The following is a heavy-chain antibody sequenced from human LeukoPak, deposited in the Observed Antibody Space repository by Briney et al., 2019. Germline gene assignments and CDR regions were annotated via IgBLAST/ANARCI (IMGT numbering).Heavy chain of an antibody. CDR3: AKDPIYYYDSSGSYFDY. V-gene: IGHV3-23*01. J-gene: IGHJ4*02. Sequence: GGSLRLSCAASGFTFSSYAMSWVRQAPGNGLEWVSAISGSGGSTYYADSVKGRFTISRDNSKNTLYLQMNSLRAEDTAVYYCAKDPIYYYDSSGSYFDYWGQGTLVTVSS. CDR2: ISGSGGST. CDR1: GFTFSSYA. D-gene: IGHD3-22*01.